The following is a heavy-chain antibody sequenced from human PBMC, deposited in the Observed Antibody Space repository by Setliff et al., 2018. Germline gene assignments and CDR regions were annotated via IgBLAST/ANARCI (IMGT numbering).Heavy chain of an antibody. CDR3: ARDRVTTLENYYYYYGMDV. Sequence: PSETLSLTCTVSGGSISSSSYNWGWIRQPPGKGLEWIGSIYYSGSTYYNPSLKSRVTISVDTSKNQFSLKLSSVTAADTAVYYCARDRVTTLENYYYYYGMDVWGQGTTVTVSS. J-gene: IGHJ6*02. CDR1: GGSISSSSYN. CDR2: IYYSGST. V-gene: IGHV4-39*07. D-gene: IGHD4-17*01.